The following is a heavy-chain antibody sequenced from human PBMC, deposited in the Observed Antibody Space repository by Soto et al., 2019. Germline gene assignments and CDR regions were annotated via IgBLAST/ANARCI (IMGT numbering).Heavy chain of an antibody. CDR1: GFTFSAYA. Sequence: GGSLSLSCASSGFTFSAYAMSWVSKAPGKGLEWVSGISRDGGATDYADSVKGRLTISRDNAKNTLFLQMNSLRAEDTAIYYCAKVSILTESYHYYAMDVWGQGTTVKVS. D-gene: IGHD3-9*01. V-gene: IGHV3-23*01. CDR3: AKVSILTESYHYYAMDV. CDR2: ISRDGGAT. J-gene: IGHJ6*02.